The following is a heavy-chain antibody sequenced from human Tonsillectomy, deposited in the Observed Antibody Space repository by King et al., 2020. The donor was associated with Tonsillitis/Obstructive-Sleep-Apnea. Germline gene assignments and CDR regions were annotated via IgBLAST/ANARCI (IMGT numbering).Heavy chain of an antibody. CDR2: ITSSASTI. D-gene: IGHD3-22*01. CDR3: ASTKYYYDSDGYYFDY. J-gene: IGHJ4*02. CDR1: GYTFSDYY. V-gene: IGHV3-11*01. Sequence: VQLVESGGGLVKSGGSLRLSCAASGYTFSDYYMSWFRQAPGEGLEWVSYITSSASTIYYADSVKGRFTISRDNAKNSLYLQMNSLRTEDTAVYYCASTKYYYDSDGYYFDYWGQGTLVTVSS.